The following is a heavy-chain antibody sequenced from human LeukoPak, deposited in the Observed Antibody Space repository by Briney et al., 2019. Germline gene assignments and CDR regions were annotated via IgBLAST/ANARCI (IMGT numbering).Heavy chain of an antibody. Sequence: ASVKVSCKASGYTFTSYAMNWVRQAPGQGLEWMGWINTNTGNPTYAQGFTGWFVFSLDTSVSTAYLQISSLKAEDTAVYYCARDLGRVSGYCSGGSCYSDYWGQGTLVTVSS. V-gene: IGHV7-4-1*02. CDR1: GYTFTSYA. CDR2: INTNTGNP. D-gene: IGHD2-15*01. CDR3: ARDLGRVSGYCSGGSCYSDY. J-gene: IGHJ4*02.